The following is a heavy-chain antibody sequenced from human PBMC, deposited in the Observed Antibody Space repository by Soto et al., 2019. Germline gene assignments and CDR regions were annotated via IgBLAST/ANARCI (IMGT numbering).Heavy chain of an antibody. CDR2: IYYSGGT. CDR1: GGSISNYY. Sequence: SETLSLTCTVSGGSISNYYWSWIRQPPGKGLEWIGYIYYSGGTNSNPSLKSRVTMSLDTSKNQFSLKLSSVTAADTAVYYCARHSFIGGICWRDFWFDPWGQGTLVTVSS. J-gene: IGHJ5*02. D-gene: IGHD2-15*01. V-gene: IGHV4-59*08. CDR3: ARHSFIGGICWRDFWFDP.